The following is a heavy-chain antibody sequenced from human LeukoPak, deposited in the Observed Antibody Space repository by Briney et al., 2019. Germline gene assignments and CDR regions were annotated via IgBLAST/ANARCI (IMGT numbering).Heavy chain of an antibody. Sequence: GESLRLSCAASGFTFSSYSMNWVRQAPGKGLEWVSSISSSSSYIYYADSVKGRFTISRDNAKNSLYLQMNSLRAEDTAVYYCARVGYGDYPLEYFDYWGQGTLVTVSS. J-gene: IGHJ4*02. CDR2: ISSSSSYI. D-gene: IGHD4-17*01. CDR1: GFTFSSYS. V-gene: IGHV3-21*01. CDR3: ARVGYGDYPLEYFDY.